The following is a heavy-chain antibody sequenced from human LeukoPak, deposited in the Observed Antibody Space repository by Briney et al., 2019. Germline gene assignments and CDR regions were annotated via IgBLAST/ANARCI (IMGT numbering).Heavy chain of an antibody. CDR2: ISSSSTI. CDR1: GFTFSSYA. CDR3: ARARASGRSGFDY. D-gene: IGHD2-15*01. V-gene: IGHV3-48*02. Sequence: GGSLRLSCAASGFTFSSYAMSWVRQAPGKGLEWVSYISSSSTIYYADSVKGRFTISRDNAKNSLFLQMNSLRDEDTAVYYCARARASGRSGFDYWGQGTLVTVSS. J-gene: IGHJ4*02.